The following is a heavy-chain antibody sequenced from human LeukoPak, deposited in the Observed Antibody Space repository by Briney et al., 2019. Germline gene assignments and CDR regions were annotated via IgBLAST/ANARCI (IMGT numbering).Heavy chain of an antibody. CDR3: ARDDLQLVRRLGRNTEYYYYYYMVV. D-gene: IGHD6-13*01. CDR2: ISSSSLYI. CDR1: GFTFSRYS. Sequence: RSGWSLRLSCAASGFTFSRYSMNWVRHAPGKGLQWVSSISSSSLYIYYADSVTGRFTISRDNAKNSLYLQMNSLRAEDTAVYYCARDDLQLVRRLGRNTEYYYYYYMVVWGKGTTVTVSS. V-gene: IGHV3-21*01. J-gene: IGHJ6*03.